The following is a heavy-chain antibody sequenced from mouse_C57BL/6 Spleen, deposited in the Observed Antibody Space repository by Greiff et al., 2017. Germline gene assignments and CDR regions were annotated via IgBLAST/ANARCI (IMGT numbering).Heavy chain of an antibody. CDR1: GYTFTSYW. CDR3: ARRTGSSYCDY. V-gene: IGHV1-69*01. CDR2: IDPSDSYT. Sequence: QVQLQQSGAELVMPGASVKLSCKASGYTFTSYWMHWVKQRPGQGLEWIGEIDPSDSYTNYNQKFKGKSTLTVDKSSSTAYMQLSSLTSEDSAVYYCARRTGSSYCDYWGQGTTLTVSS. J-gene: IGHJ2*01. D-gene: IGHD1-1*01.